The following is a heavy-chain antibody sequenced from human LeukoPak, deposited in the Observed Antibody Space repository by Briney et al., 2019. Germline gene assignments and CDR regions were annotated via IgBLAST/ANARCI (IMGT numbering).Heavy chain of an antibody. Sequence: GGSLRLSCAASGFTFSSYGIHWVRQAPGKGLEWVSFIRFDGSNKDYGDSVMGRFTISRDNSRNMVFLQMNSLKPDGTAMYYCAKFGRGRSSSWNAFDIWGQGTMVTVSS. V-gene: IGHV3-30*02. CDR2: IRFDGSNK. CDR1: GFTFSSYG. J-gene: IGHJ3*02. CDR3: AKFGRGRSSSWNAFDI. D-gene: IGHD6-13*01.